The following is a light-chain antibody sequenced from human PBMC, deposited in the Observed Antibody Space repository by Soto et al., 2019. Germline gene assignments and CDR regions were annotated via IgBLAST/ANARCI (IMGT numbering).Light chain of an antibody. V-gene: IGLV2-14*01. CDR3: SSYTSSSTVV. CDR1: SSDVGGYNY. CDR2: DVS. Sequence: QSPLTQPASVSGSPGQSITISCTGTSSDVGGYNYVSWYQQHPGKAPKLMIYDVSNRPSGVSNRFSGSKSGNTASLTISGLQAEDEADYYCSSYTSSSTVVFGGGTNSPS. J-gene: IGLJ2*01.